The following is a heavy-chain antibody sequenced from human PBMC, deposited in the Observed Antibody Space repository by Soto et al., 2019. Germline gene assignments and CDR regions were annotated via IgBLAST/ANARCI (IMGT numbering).Heavy chain of an antibody. D-gene: IGHD6-13*01. CDR2: IYWDDDK. J-gene: IGHJ4*02. V-gene: IGHV2-5*02. CDR3: VHRATLGGSWDTGYLDY. Sequence: QITLKESGPTLVKPTQTLTLTCTFSGFSLSTSGVGVGWIRQPPGKALEWLAVIYWDDDKRYSPYLKSRLTITKDTSKNQVVLTMTNVDPCDTAKYYCVHRATLGGSWDTGYLDYWGQGTLVTVS. CDR1: GFSLSTSGVG.